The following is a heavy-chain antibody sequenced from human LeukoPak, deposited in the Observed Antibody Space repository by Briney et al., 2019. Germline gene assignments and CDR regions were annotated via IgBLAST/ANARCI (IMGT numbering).Heavy chain of an antibody. J-gene: IGHJ6*02. CDR2: INSDGIST. V-gene: IGHV3-74*01. Sequence: GGSLRLSCAASGFTFSNYWMHWIRQAPGKGLVWVSRINSDGISTSYADSVRGRFTISRDNAKNTLYLQMNSLRAEDTAVYYCARSYSNHLYGMDVWGQGTAVSVSS. CDR3: ARSYSNHLYGMDV. D-gene: IGHD4-11*01. CDR1: GFTFSNYW.